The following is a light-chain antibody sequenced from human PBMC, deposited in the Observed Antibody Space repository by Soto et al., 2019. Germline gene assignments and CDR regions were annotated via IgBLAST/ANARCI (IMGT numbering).Light chain of an antibody. CDR1: TGAVTTSYY. Sequence: QAVVTQEPSLTVSPGGTVTLTCASTTGAVTTSYYANWFQQKPGQAPRALIYSTNNRHSWTPARFSASLLGDKAALTLSGVQPEDEAEYYCLLYYGGAPVFGGGTKLTVL. CDR3: LLYYGGAPV. CDR2: STN. V-gene: IGLV7-43*01. J-gene: IGLJ2*01.